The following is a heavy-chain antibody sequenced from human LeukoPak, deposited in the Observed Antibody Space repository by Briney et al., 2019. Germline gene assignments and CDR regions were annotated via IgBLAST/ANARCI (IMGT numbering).Heavy chain of an antibody. V-gene: IGHV5-51*01. CDR2: IYPGDSDT. J-gene: IGHJ5*02. CDR1: GYSSTSYW. Sequence: GESLKISCKGSGYSSTSYWIGWVRQMPGKGLEWMGIIYPGDSDTRYSPSFQGQVTISADKSISTAYLQWSSLKASDTAMYYCARRGPKQNNWFDPWGQGTLVTVSS. CDR3: ARRGPKQNNWFDP.